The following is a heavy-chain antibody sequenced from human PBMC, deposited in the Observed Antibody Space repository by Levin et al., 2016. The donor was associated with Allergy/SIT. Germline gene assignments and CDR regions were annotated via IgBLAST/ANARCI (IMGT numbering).Heavy chain of an antibody. J-gene: IGHJ3*02. CDR3: AVRFVPYHRGDAFDI. CDR2: IIPIFGTA. V-gene: IGHV1-69*13. D-gene: IGHD1-14*01. Sequence: SVKVSCKASGGTFSSYAISWVRQAPGQGLEWMGGIIPIFGTANYAQKFQGRVTITADESTSTAYMELSSLRSEDTAVYYCAVRFVPYHRGDAFDIWGQGTMVTVSS. CDR1: GGTFSSYA.